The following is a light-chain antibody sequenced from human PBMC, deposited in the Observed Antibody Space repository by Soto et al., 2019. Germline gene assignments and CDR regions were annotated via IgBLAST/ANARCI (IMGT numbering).Light chain of an antibody. V-gene: IGLV1-40*01. J-gene: IGLJ2*01. CDR3: QSFDTNLRAL. CDR2: DNN. Sequence: QSVLTQPPSVSGAPGQRVTISCTGSSSDIGAGYDVHWYQQFPGTAPKLLIYDNNNRPSGVPDRFSGSKSGTSASLAITGLQAEDEADYYCQSFDTNLRALIGGGTKVTVL. CDR1: SSDIGAGYD.